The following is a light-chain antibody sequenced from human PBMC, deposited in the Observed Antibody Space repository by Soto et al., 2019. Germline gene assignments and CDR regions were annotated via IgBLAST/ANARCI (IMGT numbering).Light chain of an antibody. V-gene: IGKV3-20*01. CDR1: QTVLNNY. CDR3: QHYGDPSWA. CDR2: GAS. Sequence: EIVLTQSPGTLSLSPGERATLSCRASQTVLNNYLTWYQQKPGQAPRRLIFGASIRATGIPDRFSGSGSGTDFTLTISRLQREDFAVYYCQHYGDPSWAFGQGTKVDIK. J-gene: IGKJ1*01.